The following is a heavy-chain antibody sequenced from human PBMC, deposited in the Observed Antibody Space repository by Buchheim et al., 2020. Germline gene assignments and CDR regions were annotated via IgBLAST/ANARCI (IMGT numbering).Heavy chain of an antibody. V-gene: IGHV3-23*01. Sequence: EAQLLESGGGLVQPGGSLRLSCAVSGFTFSNSAMTWVRQAPGKGLEWVSAISRSGDTTYYADSVMGRFTISRDTSQNTLYLQMNSRRVDDTAVYYCAKEEVPNDYWGLGT. CDR1: GFTFSNSA. J-gene: IGHJ4*02. CDR3: AKEEVPNDY. CDR2: ISRSGDTT.